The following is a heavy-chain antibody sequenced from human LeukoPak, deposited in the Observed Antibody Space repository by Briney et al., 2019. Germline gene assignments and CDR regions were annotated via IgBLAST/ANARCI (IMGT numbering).Heavy chain of an antibody. V-gene: IGHV1-18*01. CDR2: ISAYNGNT. J-gene: IGHJ5*02. CDR1: GYTFTSYG. D-gene: IGHD3-16*01. Sequence: GASVKVSCKASGYTFTSYGISWVRQAPGQGLEWMGWISAYNGNTNYAQKLQGRVTMTTDTSTSTAYMELRSLRSDDTAVYYCARDMGEGSRLPNWFDPWGQGTLVTVSS. CDR3: ARDMGEGSRLPNWFDP.